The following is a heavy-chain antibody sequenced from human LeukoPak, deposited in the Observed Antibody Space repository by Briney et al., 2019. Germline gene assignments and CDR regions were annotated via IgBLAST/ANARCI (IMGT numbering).Heavy chain of an antibody. CDR3: VSLGYCSTSSCQP. CDR1: GFTFSSYW. J-gene: IGHJ4*02. CDR2: ITSDGSST. D-gene: IGHD2-2*01. Sequence: PGGSLRLSCAASGFTFSSYWMHWVRQAPGKGLVWVSRITSDGSSTHYAGSVKGRFTISRDNAKNTLYLQMNSLTAEDTAVYYCVSLGYCSTSSCQPWGQGTLVTVSS. V-gene: IGHV3-74*01.